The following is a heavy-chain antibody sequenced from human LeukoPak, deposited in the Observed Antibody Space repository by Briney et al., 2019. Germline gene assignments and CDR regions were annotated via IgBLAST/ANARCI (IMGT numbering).Heavy chain of an antibody. CDR1: GFTFSSYG. CDR3: AKSSETVTTYYYFDY. CDR2: IWYDGTNK. Sequence: GGSLRLSSEASGFTFSSYGMHWVRQAPGKGLEWVAFIWYDGTNKYYADFVKGRFTISRDNSKNTLYLQMNSLRSEDTAVYYCAKSSETVTTYYYFDYWGQGTLVTVSS. J-gene: IGHJ4*02. D-gene: IGHD4-11*01. V-gene: IGHV3-30*02.